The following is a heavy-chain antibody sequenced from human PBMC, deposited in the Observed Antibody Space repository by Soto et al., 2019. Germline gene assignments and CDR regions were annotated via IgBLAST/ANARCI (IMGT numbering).Heavy chain of an antibody. Sequence: EVQLVESGGGLVQPGGSLRLSCAASGFTLSGYDIHWVRQATGKGLEWVSGIGSAADTYYEDSVKGRFTISRENAKNSLYLQMNSLRVGDTAVYYCTRKTHTNGMAVWGQGTTVTVSS. CDR3: TRKTHTNGMAV. J-gene: IGHJ6*02. CDR1: GFTLSGYD. V-gene: IGHV3-13*01. CDR2: IGSAADT.